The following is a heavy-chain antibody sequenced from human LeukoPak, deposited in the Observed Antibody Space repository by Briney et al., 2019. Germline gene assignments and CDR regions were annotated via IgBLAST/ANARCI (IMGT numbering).Heavy chain of an antibody. CDR3: AREYSSSLAGFFDY. Sequence: SETLSLTCAVYGGSFSGYYWSWIRQPPGKGLEWIGEINHSGSTNYNPSLKSRVTISVETSKNQFSLKLSSVTAADTAVYYCAREYSSSLAGFFDYWGQGTLVTVSS. CDR2: INHSGST. CDR1: GGSFSGYY. D-gene: IGHD6-6*01. J-gene: IGHJ4*02. V-gene: IGHV4-34*01.